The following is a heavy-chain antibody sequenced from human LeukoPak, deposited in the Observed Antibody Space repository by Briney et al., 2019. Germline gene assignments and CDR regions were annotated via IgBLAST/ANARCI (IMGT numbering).Heavy chain of an antibody. Sequence: SVKVSCKASGGTFISYAISWVRQAPGQGLEWMGGIIPIFGTANYAQKFQGRVTITAGKSTSTAYMELSSLRSEDTAVYYCAGADGIAVAGIYYYYGMDVWGKGTTVTVAS. CDR1: GGTFISYA. J-gene: IGHJ6*04. CDR2: IIPIFGTA. D-gene: IGHD6-19*01. V-gene: IGHV1-69*06. CDR3: AGADGIAVAGIYYYYGMDV.